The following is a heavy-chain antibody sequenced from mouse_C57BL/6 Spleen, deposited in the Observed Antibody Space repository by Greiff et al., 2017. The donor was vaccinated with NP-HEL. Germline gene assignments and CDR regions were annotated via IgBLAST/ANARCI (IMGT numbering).Heavy chain of an antibody. CDR3: ARGPSYYGKAAWFAY. CDR1: GYTFTSYW. Sequence: VQLQQPGAELVMPGASVKLSCKASGYTFTSYWMHWVMQRPGQGLEWIGEIDPSDSYTNYNQKFKGKSTLTVDKSSSTAYMQLSSLTSEDSAVYYCARGPSYYGKAAWFAYWGQGTLVTVSA. V-gene: IGHV1-69*01. D-gene: IGHD1-1*01. J-gene: IGHJ3*01. CDR2: IDPSDSYT.